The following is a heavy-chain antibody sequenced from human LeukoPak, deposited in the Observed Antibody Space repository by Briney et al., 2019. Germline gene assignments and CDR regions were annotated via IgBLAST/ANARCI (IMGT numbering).Heavy chain of an antibody. CDR2: IYYSGST. Sequence: PSETLSLTCTVSGGSISSYYWSWIRQPPGKGLEWIGYIYYSGSTNYNPSLKSRVTISVDTSKNQFSLKLSSVTAADTAVYYCARENGRWELPSYFDYWGRGTLVTVSS. CDR1: GGSISSYY. J-gene: IGHJ4*02. CDR3: ARENGRWELPSYFDY. D-gene: IGHD1-26*01. V-gene: IGHV4-59*01.